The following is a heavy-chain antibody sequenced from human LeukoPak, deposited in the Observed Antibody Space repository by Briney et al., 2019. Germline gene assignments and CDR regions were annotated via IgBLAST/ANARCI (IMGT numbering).Heavy chain of an antibody. Sequence: SVKVSCKASGGTFSSYAISWVRQAPGQGLEWMGGIIPIFGTANYAQKFQGRVIITRDTSASTAYMELSSLRSEDTAVYYCARELLWFGELSYYGMDVWGQGTTVTVSS. V-gene: IGHV1-69*05. CDR3: ARELLWFGELSYYGMDV. D-gene: IGHD3-10*01. J-gene: IGHJ6*02. CDR1: GGTFSSYA. CDR2: IIPIFGTA.